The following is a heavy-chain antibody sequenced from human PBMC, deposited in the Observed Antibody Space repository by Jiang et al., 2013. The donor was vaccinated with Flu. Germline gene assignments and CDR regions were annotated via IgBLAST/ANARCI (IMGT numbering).Heavy chain of an antibody. CDR1: GGTFSSYA. V-gene: IGHV1-69*01. CDR2: IIPIFGTA. J-gene: IGHJ3*02. D-gene: IGHD3-22*01. Sequence: VQLVESGAEVKKPGSSVKVSCKASGGTFSSYAIGWVRQAPGQGLEWMGGIIPIFGTANYAQKFQGRVTITADESTSTAYMELSSLRSEDTAVYYCARDSYEIGVNSSGYYYRFLAFDIWGQGTMVTVSS. CDR3: ARDSYEIGVNSSGYYYRFLAFDI.